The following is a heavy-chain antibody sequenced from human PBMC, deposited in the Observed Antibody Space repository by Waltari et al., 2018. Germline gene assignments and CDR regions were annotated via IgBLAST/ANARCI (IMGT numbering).Heavy chain of an antibody. CDR3: AINRVTKLDY. Sequence: EVQLVESGGGLVQPGGSLSLSCAASGFTFRSYEMNWVRQAPGKGLEWVSYISSSGSTIYYADSVKGRFTISRDNAKNSLYLQMNSLRAEDTAVYYCAINRVTKLDYWGQGTLVTVSS. V-gene: IGHV3-48*03. CDR1: GFTFRSYE. D-gene: IGHD2-21*02. J-gene: IGHJ4*02. CDR2: ISSSGSTI.